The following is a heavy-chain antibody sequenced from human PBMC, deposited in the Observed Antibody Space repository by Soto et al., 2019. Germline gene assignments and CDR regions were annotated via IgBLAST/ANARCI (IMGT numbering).Heavy chain of an antibody. D-gene: IGHD3-10*01. CDR1: GFTFSSYW. CDR3: ASLLMVRPYQAALDY. CDR2: IKQDGSEK. J-gene: IGHJ4*02. Sequence: GGSLRLSCAASGFTFSSYWMSWVRQAPGKGLEWVANIKQDGSEKYYVDSVKGRFTISRDNAKNSLYLQMNSLRAEDTAVYYCASLLMVRPYQAALDYWGQGTLVTVSS. V-gene: IGHV3-7*05.